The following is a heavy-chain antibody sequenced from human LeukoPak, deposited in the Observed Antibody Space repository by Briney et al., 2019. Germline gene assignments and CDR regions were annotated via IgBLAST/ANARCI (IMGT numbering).Heavy chain of an antibody. CDR3: ATTYDYTNYYYYYRDV. V-gene: IGHV3-66*02. Sequence: GGSLRLSCAASGFTFSSYAMSWVRQAPGKGLEWVSVIYSGGSTYYADSVKGRFTISRDNSKNTLYLQMNSLRAEDTAVYYCATTYDYTNYYYYYRDVWGKGTTVTVSS. CDR2: IYSGGST. J-gene: IGHJ6*03. CDR1: GFTFSSYA. D-gene: IGHD4-11*01.